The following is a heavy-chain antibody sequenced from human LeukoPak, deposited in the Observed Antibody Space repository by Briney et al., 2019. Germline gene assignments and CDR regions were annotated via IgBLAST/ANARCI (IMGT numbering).Heavy chain of an antibody. V-gene: IGHV3-7*01. CDR3: AREDYYDSSGLFGFDP. Sequence: SGGSLRLSCVASGFIFSDYWMSWVRQAPGKGLEWVANIKQGGSEEYYVDSVKGRFTISRDNAKNSLYLQMNSLRAEDTAVYYCAREDYYDSSGLFGFDPWGQGTLVTVSS. CDR1: GFIFSDYW. CDR2: IKQGGSEE. D-gene: IGHD3-22*01. J-gene: IGHJ5*02.